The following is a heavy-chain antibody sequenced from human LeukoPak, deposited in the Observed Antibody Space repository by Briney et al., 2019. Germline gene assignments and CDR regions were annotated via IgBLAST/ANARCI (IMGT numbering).Heavy chain of an antibody. CDR2: INSDGSST. J-gene: IGHJ4*02. CDR1: GFTFSSYA. V-gene: IGHV3-74*01. D-gene: IGHD2-15*01. CDR3: VRDSCSGRSCYFGY. Sequence: GGSLRLSCAASGFTFSSYAMSWVRQAPGKGLVWVSRINSDGSSTNYADSVKGRFTISKDNAKNTLYLQMNSLRGEDTAVYYCVRDSCSGRSCYFGYWGQGTLVTVSS.